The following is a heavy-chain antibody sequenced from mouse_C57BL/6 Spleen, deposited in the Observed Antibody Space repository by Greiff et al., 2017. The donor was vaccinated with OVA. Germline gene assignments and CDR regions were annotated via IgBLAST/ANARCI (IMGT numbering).Heavy chain of an antibody. CDR1: GYSFTDYN. D-gene: IGHD2-4*01. V-gene: IGHV1-39*01. J-gene: IGHJ1*03. CDR3: ARRGSYDYDGYWYFDV. CDR2: INPNYGTT. Sequence: EVKLVESGPELVKPGASVKISCKASGYSFTDYNMNWVKQSNGKSLEWIGVINPNYGTTSYNQKFKGKATLTVDQSSSTAYMQLNSLTSEDSAVYYCARRGSYDYDGYWYFDVWGTGTTVTVSS.